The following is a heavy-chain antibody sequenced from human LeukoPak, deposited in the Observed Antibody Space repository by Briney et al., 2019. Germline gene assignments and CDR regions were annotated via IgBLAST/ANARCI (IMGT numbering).Heavy chain of an antibody. CDR3: ARRGDTPMIGDH. CDR2: LSNTGNI. CDR1: GFTFSSYG. D-gene: IGHD5-18*01. V-gene: IGHV3-48*01. J-gene: IGHJ4*02. Sequence: TGGSLRLSCAASGFTFSSYGMNWVRQAPGKGLEWLSYLSNTGNIHYAQSVKDRFTISRDNAKNSLYLQMDGLRVEDTAVYYCARRGDTPMIGDHWGQGILVTVAS.